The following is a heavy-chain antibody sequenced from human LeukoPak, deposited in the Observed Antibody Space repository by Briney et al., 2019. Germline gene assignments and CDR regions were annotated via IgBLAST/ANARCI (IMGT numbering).Heavy chain of an antibody. V-gene: IGHV4-39*01. D-gene: IGHD2-15*01. CDR2: IYYSGST. CDR3: ATRHGVVVAAIDALDI. J-gene: IGHJ3*02. CDR1: GGSISSSSYY. Sequence: SETLSLTCTVSGGSISSSSYYWGWIRQPPGKGLEWIGSIYYSGSTYYNPSLKSRVTISVDTSKNQFSLKLSSVTAADTAVYYCATRHGVVVAAIDALDIWGQGTMVTVSS.